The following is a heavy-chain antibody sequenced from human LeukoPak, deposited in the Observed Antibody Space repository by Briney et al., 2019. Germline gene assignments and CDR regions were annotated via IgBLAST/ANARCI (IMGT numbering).Heavy chain of an antibody. J-gene: IGHJ4*02. Sequence: GGSLRLSCAASGFTFSDYYMSWVRQAPGKGLEWVSSISSSSSSIYYADSVKGRFTISRDNAKNSLYLQMNSLRAEDTAVYYCARASGDIVETATMGSYWGQGTLVTVSS. CDR3: ARASGDIVETATMGSY. CDR2: ISSSSSSI. D-gene: IGHD5-18*01. V-gene: IGHV3-21*01. CDR1: GFTFSDYY.